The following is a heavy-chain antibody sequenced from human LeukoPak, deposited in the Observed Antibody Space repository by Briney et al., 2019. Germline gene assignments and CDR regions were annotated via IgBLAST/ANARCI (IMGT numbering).Heavy chain of an antibody. CDR1: GGSFSGYY. CDR2: INHSGST. CDR3: ARTTEGYCRGGSCYYYYYYMDV. J-gene: IGHJ6*03. Sequence: SETLSLTCAVYGGSFSGYYWSWIRQPPGKGLEWIGEINHSGSTNYNPSLKSRVTISVDTSKNQFSLRLSSVTAADTAVYYCARTTEGYCRGGSCYYYYYYMDVWGKGTTVTVSS. D-gene: IGHD2-15*01. V-gene: IGHV4-34*01.